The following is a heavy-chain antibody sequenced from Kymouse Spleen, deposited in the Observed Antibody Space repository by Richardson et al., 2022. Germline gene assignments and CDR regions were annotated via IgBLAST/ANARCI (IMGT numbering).Heavy chain of an antibody. Sequence: QVQLVESGGGVVQPGRSLRLSCAASGFTFSSYGMHWVRQAPGKGLEWVAVIWYDGSNKYYADSVKGRFTISRDNSKNTLYLQMNSLRAEDTAVYYCARDHNWNYADYWGQGTLVTVSS. D-gene: IGHD1-7*01. CDR1: GFTFSSYG. J-gene: IGHJ4*02. V-gene: IGHV3-33*01. CDR2: IWYDGSNK. CDR3: ARDHNWNYADY.